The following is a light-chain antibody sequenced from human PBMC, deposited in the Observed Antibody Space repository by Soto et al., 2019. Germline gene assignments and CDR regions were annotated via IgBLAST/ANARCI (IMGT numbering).Light chain of an antibody. CDR2: EVT. Sequence: QSVLTQPASVSESPGQSITISCTGTSSDVGSYNLVSWYQQHPGKAPKLMIYEVTKRPSGVSSRFSGSKSGNTASLTISGLQAEDEADYFCCSYAGDSAVFXTGTKVTVL. J-gene: IGLJ1*01. CDR1: SSDVGSYNL. CDR3: CSYAGDSAV. V-gene: IGLV2-23*02.